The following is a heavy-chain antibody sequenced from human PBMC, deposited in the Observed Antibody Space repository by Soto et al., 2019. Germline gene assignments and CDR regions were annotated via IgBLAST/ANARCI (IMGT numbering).Heavy chain of an antibody. CDR1: GYMFTTYW. D-gene: IGHD4-17*01. V-gene: IGHV5-10-1*01. CDR2: IDPTDSYT. Sequence: GESLKISCKGSGYMFTTYWISWVRQMPGKGLEWMGRIDPTDSYTNYSPSFQSHVSISADKSISTAYLQWSSLKASDTAMYYCARQRDYDRGGFDYWGQGTLVTVSS. CDR3: ARQRDYDRGGFDY. J-gene: IGHJ4*02.